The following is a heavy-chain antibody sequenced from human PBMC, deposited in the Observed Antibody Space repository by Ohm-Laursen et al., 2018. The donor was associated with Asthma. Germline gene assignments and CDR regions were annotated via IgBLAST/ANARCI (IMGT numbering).Heavy chain of an antibody. CDR3: ARVSCNDDICYSLFYN. V-gene: IGHV1-18*04. J-gene: IGHJ4*02. Sequence: ASVNVSCKASGYTFTDYCISWVRQAPGQGLECMGWISAKNGNTDFTQKLQGRVTLTTDTSTSTAYMEVRSLTSDDTAVYYCARVSCNDDICYSLFYNWGQGTLVTVSS. CDR1: GYTFTDYC. CDR2: ISAKNGNT. D-gene: IGHD2-15*01.